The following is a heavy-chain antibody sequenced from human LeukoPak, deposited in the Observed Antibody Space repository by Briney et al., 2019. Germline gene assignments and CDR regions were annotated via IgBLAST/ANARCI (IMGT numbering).Heavy chain of an antibody. CDR2: IRYDGSNK. CDR1: GFTFSSYG. V-gene: IGHV3-30*02. Sequence: GGSLRLSCAASGFTFSSYGMHWVRQAPGKGLEWVAFIRYDGSNKYYADSVKGRFTISRDNSKNTLYLQMNSLRAEDTAVYYCAKTYYYGSGSYPPDYWGQGTLVTVSS. J-gene: IGHJ4*02. CDR3: AKTYYYGSGSYPPDY. D-gene: IGHD3-10*01.